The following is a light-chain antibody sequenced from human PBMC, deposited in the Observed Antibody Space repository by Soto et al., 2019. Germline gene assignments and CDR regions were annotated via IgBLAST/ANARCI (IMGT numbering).Light chain of an antibody. V-gene: IGLV2-14*03. Sequence: QCVLTQPASVSGSPGQSITISCTGTSSDVGGFNSVSWYQLRPGTAPKLILYDVVDRPSGVAYRFPGSQSGNTASLTISGLQASDLTDYFCSSSRTTTTPVF. CDR1: SSDVGGFNS. CDR3: SSSRTTTTPV. CDR2: DVV. J-gene: IGLJ1*01.